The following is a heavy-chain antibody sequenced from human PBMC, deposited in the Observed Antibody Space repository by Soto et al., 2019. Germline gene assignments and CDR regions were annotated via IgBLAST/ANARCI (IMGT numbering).Heavy chain of an antibody. Sequence: GGSLRLSCAASGFTFSSYWMHWVRQAPGKGLVWVSRINSDGSSTSYADSVKGRFTISRDNAKNTLYLQMNSLRAEDTAVYYCARAGKGYDFYYYYYSYMDVWGKGTTVTVSS. CDR2: INSDGSST. V-gene: IGHV3-74*01. J-gene: IGHJ6*03. D-gene: IGHD3-3*01. CDR1: GFTFSSYW. CDR3: ARAGKGYDFYYYYYSYMDV.